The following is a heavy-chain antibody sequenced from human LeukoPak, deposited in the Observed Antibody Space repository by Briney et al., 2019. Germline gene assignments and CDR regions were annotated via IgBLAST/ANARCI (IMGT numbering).Heavy chain of an antibody. D-gene: IGHD4/OR15-4a*01. V-gene: IGHV3-23*01. CDR3: AKDPGTMVVVGWYFDL. CDR1: GFTFSNFA. CDR2: ISGSGGST. J-gene: IGHJ2*01. Sequence: GGPLRLSCAASGFTFSNFAISWVRQAPGKGLEWVSTISGSGGSTYYADSVKGRFTVSRDNSKNTLYMEMNSLRADDMAVYYCAKDPGTMVVVGWYFDLWGRGTLVTVSS.